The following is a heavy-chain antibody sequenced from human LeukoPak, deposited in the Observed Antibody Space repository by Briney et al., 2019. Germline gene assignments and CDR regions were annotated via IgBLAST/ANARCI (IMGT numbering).Heavy chain of an antibody. CDR3: ARGGYKPPKAFDI. D-gene: IGHD5-24*01. J-gene: IGHJ3*02. V-gene: IGHV4-31*03. CDR1: GGSISSGGYY. CDR2: IYYSGST. Sequence: PSETLSLTCTVSGGSISSGGYYWRWIRQHPGKGLEWIGYIYYSGSTYYNPSLKSRVTISVDTSKNQFSLKLSSVTAADTAVYYCARGGYKPPKAFDIWGQGTMVTVSS.